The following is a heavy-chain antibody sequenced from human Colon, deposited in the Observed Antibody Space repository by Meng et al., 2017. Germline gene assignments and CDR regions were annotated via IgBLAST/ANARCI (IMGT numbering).Heavy chain of an antibody. CDR1: GFIFTNYD. V-gene: IGHV3-23*01. J-gene: IGHJ4*02. CDR3: AKELANARPFDY. D-gene: IGHD2-2*01. CDR2: VTIDGAT. Sequence: GESLKISCAASGFIFTNYDMSWARQAPGKGPEWVSTVTIDGATHYADSVKGRFSISRDNSKNTLFLQMNSLRVEDTAIYYCAKELANARPFDYWGQGTLVTVSS.